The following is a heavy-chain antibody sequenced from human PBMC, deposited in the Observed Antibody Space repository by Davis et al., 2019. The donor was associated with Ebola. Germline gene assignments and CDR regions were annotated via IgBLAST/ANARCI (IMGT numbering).Heavy chain of an antibody. J-gene: IGHJ4*02. CDR3: ARGRYSYGYFDY. Sequence: SETLSLTCTVSGGSISSGYYWGWIRQPPGKGLGWIGTIYHSGSTYYNPSLESRVTISLDTSKNQFSLKLSSVTAADTAVYYCARGRYSYGYFDYWGQGTLVTVSP. CDR2: IYHSGST. V-gene: IGHV4-38-2*02. D-gene: IGHD5-18*01. CDR1: GGSISSGYY.